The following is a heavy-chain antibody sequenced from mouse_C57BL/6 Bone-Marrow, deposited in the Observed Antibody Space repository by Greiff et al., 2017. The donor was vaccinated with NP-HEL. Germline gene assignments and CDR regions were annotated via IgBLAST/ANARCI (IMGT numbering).Heavy chain of an antibody. CDR3: ARGSSGYVGFAY. CDR1: GYTFTSYT. Sequence: QVQLQQSGAELARPGASVKMSCKASGYTFTSYTMHWVKQRPGQGLEWIGYINPSSGYTKYNQKFKDKATLTADKSSSTAYMQLSSLTSEDSAVYYCARGSSGYVGFAYWGQGTLVTVSA. J-gene: IGHJ3*01. CDR2: INPSSGYT. V-gene: IGHV1-4*01. D-gene: IGHD3-2*02.